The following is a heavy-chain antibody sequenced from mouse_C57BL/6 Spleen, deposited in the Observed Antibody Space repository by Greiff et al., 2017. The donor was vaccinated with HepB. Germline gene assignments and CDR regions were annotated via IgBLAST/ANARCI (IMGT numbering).Heavy chain of an antibody. D-gene: IGHD1-1*01. Sequence: VQLQQSGPELVKPGASVKISCKASGYAFSSSWMNWVKQRPGKGLEWIGRIYPGDGDTNYNGKFKGKATLTADKSSSTAYMQLSSLTSEDSAVYFCARGLLMDYWGQGTSVTVSS. CDR2: IYPGDGDT. V-gene: IGHV1-82*01. CDR1: GYAFSSSW. J-gene: IGHJ4*01. CDR3: ARGLLMDY.